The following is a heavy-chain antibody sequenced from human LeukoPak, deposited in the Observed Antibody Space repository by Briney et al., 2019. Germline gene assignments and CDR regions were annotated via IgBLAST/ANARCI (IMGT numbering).Heavy chain of an antibody. CDR1: GGSISSSSYY. CDR2: IYYSGST. J-gene: IGHJ4*02. V-gene: IGHV4-39*07. D-gene: IGHD6-19*01. Sequence: PSETLSLTCTVSGGSISSSSYYWGWIRQAPGKGLEWIGSIYYSGSTYNNPSLKSRVTISVDTSKNQFSLKLSSVTAADTAVYYCARDRHSSGWYVSILFDYWGQGTLVTVSS. CDR3: ARDRHSSGWYVSILFDY.